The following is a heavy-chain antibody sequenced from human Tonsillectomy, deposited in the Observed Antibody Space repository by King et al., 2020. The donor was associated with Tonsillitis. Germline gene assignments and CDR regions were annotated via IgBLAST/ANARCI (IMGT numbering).Heavy chain of an antibody. CDR1: GGSISSGGYY. CDR2: IYYSGST. J-gene: IGHJ3*02. Sequence: VQLQESGPGLVKPSQTLSLTCTVSGGSISSGGYYWSWIRQHPGKGLEWIGYIYYSGSTYYNPSLKSRVTISVDTSKNQFSLKLSSVTAADTAVYYCAIFEDYVWGSYRSKTDAFDIWVQGTMVTVSS. V-gene: IGHV4-31*03. D-gene: IGHD3-16*02. CDR3: AIFEDYVWGSYRSKTDAFDI.